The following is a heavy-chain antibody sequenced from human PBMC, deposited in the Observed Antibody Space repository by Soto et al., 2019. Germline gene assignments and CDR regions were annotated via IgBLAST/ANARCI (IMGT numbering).Heavy chain of an antibody. CDR2: ISSNGGST. J-gene: IGHJ4*02. V-gene: IGHV3-64D*08. Sequence: GGSLRLSCSASGFTFSSYAMHWVRQAPGKGLEYVSAISSNGGSTYYADSVKGRFTISRDNSKNTLYLQMSSLRAEDTAVYYCVKDLSKGYGSGSYWDYWGQGTLVTVSS. CDR3: VKDLSKGYGSGSYWDY. D-gene: IGHD3-10*01. CDR1: GFTFSSYA.